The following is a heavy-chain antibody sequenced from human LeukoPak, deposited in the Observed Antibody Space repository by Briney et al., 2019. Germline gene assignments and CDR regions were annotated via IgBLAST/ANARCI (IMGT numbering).Heavy chain of an antibody. CDR2: YGGSDK. J-gene: IGHJ4*02. CDR3: AKAVSGSYPETRHFDY. D-gene: IGHD1-26*01. V-gene: IGHV3-30*18. Sequence: YGGSDKYYTDSAKGRFTVSTDNSRNTLYLLMNSLRAEDTAVYYCAKAVSGSYPETRHFDYWGQGSLVTVSS.